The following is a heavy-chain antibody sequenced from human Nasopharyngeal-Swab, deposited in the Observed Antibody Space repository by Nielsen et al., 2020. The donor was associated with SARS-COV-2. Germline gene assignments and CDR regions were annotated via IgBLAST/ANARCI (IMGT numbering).Heavy chain of an antibody. D-gene: IGHD6-6*01. Sequence: GGLLRLPFAASGFTFSDYYMSWIPQAPGKGLEWVSYISSSSSYTNYADPVKGRFTISRDNAKNSLYLQMNSLRAEDTAVYYCARLYSSSSYYYYGMDVWGQGTTVTVSS. J-gene: IGHJ6*02. CDR3: ARLYSSSSYYYYGMDV. CDR2: ISSSSSYT. V-gene: IGHV3-11*06. CDR1: GFTFSDYY.